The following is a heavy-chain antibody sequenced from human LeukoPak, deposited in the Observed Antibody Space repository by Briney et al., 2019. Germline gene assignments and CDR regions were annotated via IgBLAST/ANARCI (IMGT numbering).Heavy chain of an antibody. D-gene: IGHD5-18*01. CDR3: ARRRGYSYGYLGGIAFDI. CDR2: IYPGDSDT. V-gene: IGHV5-51*01. Sequence: PGESLKIPCKGSGYSFTSYWIGWVRQMPGKGLEWMGIIYPGDSDTRYSPSFQGQVTISADKSISTAYLQWSSLKASDTAMYYCARRRGYSYGYLGGIAFDIWGQGTMVTVSS. J-gene: IGHJ3*02. CDR1: GYSFTSYW.